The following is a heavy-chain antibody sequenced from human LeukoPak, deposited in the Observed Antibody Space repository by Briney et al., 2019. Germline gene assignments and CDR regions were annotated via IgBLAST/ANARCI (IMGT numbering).Heavy chain of an antibody. Sequence: SETLSLTCTVSGGSISSYYWSWIRQPPGKGLEWIGYIYYSGSTNYNPSLKSRVTISVDTSKNQFSLKLSSVTAADTAVYYCARERTPQLPPDYWGQGTLVTVSS. CDR3: ARERTPQLPPDY. V-gene: IGHV4-59*01. J-gene: IGHJ4*02. CDR1: GGSISSYY. D-gene: IGHD2-2*01. CDR2: IYYSGST.